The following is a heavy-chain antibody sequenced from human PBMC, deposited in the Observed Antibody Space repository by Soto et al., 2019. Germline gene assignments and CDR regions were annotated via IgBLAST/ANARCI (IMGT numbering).Heavy chain of an antibody. CDR3: PRDPGSGGYDSWYFDL. J-gene: IGHJ2*01. CDR2: IIPILGIA. D-gene: IGHD5-12*01. CDR1: GGTFSSYS. Sequence: QVQLVQSGAEVKKPGSSVKVSCKASGGTFSSYSISWVRQAPGQGLEWMGRIIPILGIASYAQKFQGRVTITADKPTSTAYMELSSLRSEDTAVYYCPRDPGSGGYDSWYFDLWGRGTLVTLSS. V-gene: IGHV1-69*08.